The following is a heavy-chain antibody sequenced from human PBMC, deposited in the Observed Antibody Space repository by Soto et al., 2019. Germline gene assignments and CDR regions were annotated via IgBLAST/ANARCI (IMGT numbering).Heavy chain of an antibody. CDR3: ARVPPRVLRYFDWLRDYYMDV. Sequence: ASVKVSCKASGYTFTSYGISWVRQAPGQGLEWMGWISAYNGNTNYAQKLQGRGPMTTDTSTSTAYMELWSLRSDDTAVYYCARVPPRVLRYFDWLRDYYMDVWGKGTTVTVSS. J-gene: IGHJ6*03. CDR2: ISAYNGNT. D-gene: IGHD3-9*01. V-gene: IGHV1-18*01. CDR1: GYTFTSYG.